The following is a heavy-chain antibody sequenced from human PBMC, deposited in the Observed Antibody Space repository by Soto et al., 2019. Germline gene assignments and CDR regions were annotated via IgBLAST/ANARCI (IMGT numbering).Heavy chain of an antibody. D-gene: IGHD6-13*01. CDR3: ARIGERSRIAAADHQYYFDY. V-gene: IGHV1-69*13. J-gene: IGHJ4*02. Sequence: ASVKVSCKASGGTFSSYAISWVRQAPGQGLEWMGGIIPIFGTANYAQKFQGRVTITADESTSTAYMELSSLRSEDTAVYYCARIGERSRIAAADHQYYFDYWGQGTLVTVSS. CDR1: GGTFSSYA. CDR2: IIPIFGTA.